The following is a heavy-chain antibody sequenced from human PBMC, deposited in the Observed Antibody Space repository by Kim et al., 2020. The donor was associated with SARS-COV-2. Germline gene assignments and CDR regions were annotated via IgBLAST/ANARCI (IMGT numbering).Heavy chain of an antibody. J-gene: IGHJ4*02. Sequence: GDSVYYADSVKGRFTISRDNDKNSLYLQMNSLRADDTAVYYCARIYDGGDYWGQGTLVTVSS. CDR3: ARIYDGGDY. CDR2: GDSV. D-gene: IGHD5-12*01. V-gene: IGHV3-11*01.